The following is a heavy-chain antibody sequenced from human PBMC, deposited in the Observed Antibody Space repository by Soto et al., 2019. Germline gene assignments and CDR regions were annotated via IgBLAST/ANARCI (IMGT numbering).Heavy chain of an antibody. V-gene: IGHV3-30*18. CDR1: GFTFSSYG. D-gene: IGHD3-10*01. CDR2: ISSDGSTK. CDR3: AKYRLTFGESIYYYYYGMDV. J-gene: IGHJ6*02. Sequence: GGSLRLSCAASGFTFSSYGMHWVRQAPGKGLEWVSFISSDGSTKYYADSVKGRFTISRDNSKNTLYLQMNSLRTEDTAVYSCAKYRLTFGESIYYYYYGMDVWGQGTTVTVSS.